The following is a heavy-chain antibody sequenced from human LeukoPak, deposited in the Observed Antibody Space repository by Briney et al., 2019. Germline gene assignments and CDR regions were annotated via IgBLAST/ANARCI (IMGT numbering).Heavy chain of an antibody. D-gene: IGHD2-2*01. CDR1: GDSVSSNSVT. Sequence: SQTLSLTCAISGDSVSSNSVTWNWIRQSPSRGLEWLGRTYYRSTWYNDYAVSVRGRITVNPDTSKNQFSLHLNSVTPEDTAVYYCARRLTQYDCFDPWGQGILVTVSP. CDR2: TYYRSTWYN. J-gene: IGHJ5*02. CDR3: ARRLTQYDCFDP. V-gene: IGHV6-1*01.